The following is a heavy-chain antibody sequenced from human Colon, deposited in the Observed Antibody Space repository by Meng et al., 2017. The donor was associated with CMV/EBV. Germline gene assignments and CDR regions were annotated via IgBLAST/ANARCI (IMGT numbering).Heavy chain of an antibody. Sequence: LSLTCTVSGGYLTSSNYFWDWIRKPPGKGVEWIGSMYDSGNTDYNPSLTSRITISVDTSKNQFSLRLTAVPAADTAVYYCARPHSNSWGQGTLVTVSS. CDR2: MYDSGNT. D-gene: IGHD2/OR15-2a*01. J-gene: IGHJ4*02. CDR3: ARPHSNS. CDR1: GGYLTSSNYF. V-gene: IGHV4-39*07.